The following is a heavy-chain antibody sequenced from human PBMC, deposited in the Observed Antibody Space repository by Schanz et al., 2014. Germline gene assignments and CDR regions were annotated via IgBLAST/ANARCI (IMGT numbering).Heavy chain of an antibody. D-gene: IGHD6-13*01. CDR3: TTQQLGSHYLYGMDV. Sequence: AYLVESGGDLVKPGGSLRLSCAASGFTFSTYAMSWVRQAPGKGLEWVSAINGNGGITYYADPVKGRFTISRDNSKNPLYLQMKSLRVEDTAVYYCTTQQLGSHYLYGMDVWGQGTTVTVS. CDR2: INGNGGIT. CDR1: GFTFSTYA. V-gene: IGHV3-23*04. J-gene: IGHJ6*02.